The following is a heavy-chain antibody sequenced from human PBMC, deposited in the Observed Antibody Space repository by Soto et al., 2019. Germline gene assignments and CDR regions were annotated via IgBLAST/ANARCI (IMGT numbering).Heavy chain of an antibody. V-gene: IGHV3-23*01. J-gene: IGHJ4*02. Sequence: EVQLLESGGDLVQSGGSLRLSCEASGFTFNDFGMSWVRQTPGKGLEWVSTLNHDGRNTHYAASVEGRFTISRDNSKNTLYLQMGSLRAEDTAIYYCAKDAGNEESPFDYWGRGTLVTVSS. CDR1: GFTFNDFG. CDR2: LNHDGRNT. CDR3: AKDAGNEESPFDY.